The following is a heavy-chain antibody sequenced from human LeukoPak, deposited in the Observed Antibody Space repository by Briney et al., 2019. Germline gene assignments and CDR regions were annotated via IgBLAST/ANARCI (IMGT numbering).Heavy chain of an antibody. CDR1: SGSFSGYY. CDR3: ARGILYDILTDCFDY. V-gene: IGHV4-34*01. CDR2: INHSGST. Sequence: SETLSLTCAVYSGSFSGYYWSWIRQPPGKGLEWIGEINHSGSTNYNPSLKSRVTISVDTSKNQFSLKLSSVTAADTAVYYCARGILYDILTDCFDYWGQGTLVTVSS. D-gene: IGHD3-9*01. J-gene: IGHJ4*02.